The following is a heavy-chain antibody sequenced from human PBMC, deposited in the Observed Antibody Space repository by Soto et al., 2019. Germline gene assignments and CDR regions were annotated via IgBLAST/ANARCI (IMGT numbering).Heavy chain of an antibody. J-gene: IGHJ4*02. V-gene: IGHV1-18*01. D-gene: IGHD2-21*02. CDR2: ISAYNGNT. CDR3: ARVEHIVVVTASLDY. Sequence: QVQLVQSGAEVKKPGASVKVSCKASGYTFTSYGISWVRQAPGQGLEWMGWISAYNGNTNYAQKLQGRVTMTTDTSTSTAYMELRSLRSDDTAMYYCARVEHIVVVTASLDYWGQGTLVTVSS. CDR1: GYTFTSYG.